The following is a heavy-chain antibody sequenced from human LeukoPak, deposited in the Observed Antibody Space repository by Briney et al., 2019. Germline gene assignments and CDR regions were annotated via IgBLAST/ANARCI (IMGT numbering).Heavy chain of an antibody. J-gene: IGHJ4*02. CDR2: IYPGDSDT. CDR3: ARHELREQLVPCDY. D-gene: IGHD6-6*01. CDR1: GYSFTSYW. V-gene: IGHV5-51*01. Sequence: GESLKISCKGSGYSFTSYWIGWVRQMPGKGLEGMGIIYPGDSDTRYSPSFQGQVTISADKSISTAYLQWSSLKASDAAMYYCARHELREQLVPCDYWGQGTLVTVSS.